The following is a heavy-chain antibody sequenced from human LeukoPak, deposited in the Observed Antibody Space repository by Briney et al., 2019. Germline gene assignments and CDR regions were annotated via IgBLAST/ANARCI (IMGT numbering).Heavy chain of an antibody. Sequence: GESLKISCKGSGYSFTSYWIGWVRQMPGKGLEWMGIIYPGDSDTRYSPSFQGQVTISADKSISTAYLQWSSLKASDTAMYYCARTVDTAMVRNRPRGYYYMDVWGKGTTVTVSS. CDR1: GYSFTSYW. CDR2: IYPGDSDT. V-gene: IGHV5-51*01. J-gene: IGHJ6*03. D-gene: IGHD5-18*01. CDR3: ARTVDTAMVRNRPRGYYYMDV.